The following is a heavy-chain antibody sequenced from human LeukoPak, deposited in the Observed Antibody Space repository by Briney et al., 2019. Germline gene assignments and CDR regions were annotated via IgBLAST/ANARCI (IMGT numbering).Heavy chain of an antibody. CDR3: ARAFCCSGGSFYADY. Sequence: GASXXVSCKASGYTFTSYGISWVRQAHGKGNEWKGWIREYNGKTNYEKKLQGRVTMTTDRSTRTDYMEMRSLRSDDTAVYYCARAFCCSGGSFYADYWGQGTLVTVSS. J-gene: IGHJ4*02. CDR1: GYTFTSYG. CDR2: IREYNGKT. D-gene: IGHD2-15*01. V-gene: IGHV1-18*01.